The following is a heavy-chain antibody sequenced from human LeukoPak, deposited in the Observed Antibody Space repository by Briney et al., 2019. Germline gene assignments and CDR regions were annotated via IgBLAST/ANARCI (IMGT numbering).Heavy chain of an antibody. D-gene: IGHD3-10*01. Sequence: GGSLRLSCAASGFTFDDYAMHWVRQAPGKGLEWVSGISWNSGSIGYADSVKGRFTISRDNSKNTLYLQMNSLRAEDTAVFYCAKDLFEVRGGTYYYYYYYMDVWGKGTTVTVSS. CDR1: GFTFDDYA. V-gene: IGHV3-9*01. CDR2: ISWNSGSI. CDR3: AKDLFEVRGGTYYYYYYYMDV. J-gene: IGHJ6*03.